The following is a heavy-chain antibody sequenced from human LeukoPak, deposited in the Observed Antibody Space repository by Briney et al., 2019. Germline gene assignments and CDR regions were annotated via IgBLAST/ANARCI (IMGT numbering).Heavy chain of an antibody. Sequence: GGPLRLSCSASGFTFSSYAMHWVRQAPGKGPEYVAAISSNGGNTIYADPVKGRFNISRDNSKNTLYLQMSSLRIEDTAVYYCVKDHGYSSGWYVRGFDYWGQGTLVTVSS. CDR2: ISSNGGNT. J-gene: IGHJ4*02. D-gene: IGHD6-19*01. CDR3: VKDHGYSSGWYVRGFDY. V-gene: IGHV3-64D*06. CDR1: GFTFSSYA.